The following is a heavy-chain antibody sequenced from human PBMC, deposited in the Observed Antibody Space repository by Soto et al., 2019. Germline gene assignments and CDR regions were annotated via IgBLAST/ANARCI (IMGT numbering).Heavy chain of an antibody. V-gene: IGHV1-2*04. J-gene: IGHJ4*02. CDR1: GYTFTGYY. Sequence: ASVKVSCKASGYTFTGYYMHWVRQAPGQGLEWMGWINPNSGGTNYAQKFQGCVTMTRDTSISTAYMELSRLRSDDTAVYYCATSRGYTYGNQGFDXWGQGTLVTVSX. D-gene: IGHD5-18*01. CDR2: INPNSGGT. CDR3: ATSRGYTYGNQGFDX.